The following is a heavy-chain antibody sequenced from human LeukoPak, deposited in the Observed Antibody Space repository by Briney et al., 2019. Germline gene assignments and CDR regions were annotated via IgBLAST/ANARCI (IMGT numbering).Heavy chain of an antibody. CDR2: ISFGGAET. D-gene: IGHD6-13*01. CDR3: AKDWYSSRWCNWFDP. V-gene: IGHV3-30*18. J-gene: IGHJ5*02. Sequence: QPGGSLRLSCAASGFTLSDYGMHWVRQAPGKGLEWVAMISFGGAETYYGDSVKGRFSISRDSSKNTVYLQMNSLRAEDTAVYFCAKDWYSSRWCNWFDPWGQGTLVTVSS. CDR1: GFTLSDYG.